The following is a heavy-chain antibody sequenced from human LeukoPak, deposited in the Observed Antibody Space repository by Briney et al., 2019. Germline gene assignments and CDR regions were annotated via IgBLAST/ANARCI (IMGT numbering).Heavy chain of an antibody. CDR3: AKVQHYDILTGGYMDV. Sequence: HPGGTLRLSCAASGFTFSSYGMSWVRQAPGKGLEWVSAISGSGGSTYYADSVKGRFTISRDNSKNTLYLQMNSLRAEDTAVYYCAKVQHYDILTGGYMDVWGKGTTVTISS. CDR2: ISGSGGST. V-gene: IGHV3-23*01. J-gene: IGHJ6*03. CDR1: GFTFSSYG. D-gene: IGHD3-9*01.